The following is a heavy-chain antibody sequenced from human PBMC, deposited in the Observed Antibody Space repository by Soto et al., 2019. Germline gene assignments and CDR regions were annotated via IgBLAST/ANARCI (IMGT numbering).Heavy chain of an antibody. CDR2: SIPTFGTT. CDR3: ARGINDYYDGTGPSWDDAFDI. J-gene: IGHJ3*02. V-gene: IGHV1-69*06. D-gene: IGHD3-22*01. Sequence: QVQLVQSGAEVKRPGSSVKVSCKTSGGLLSSYAISWVRQAPGQGLEWMGGSIPTFGTTVYPQNFQGRVSITADRSTGTAYLELRGLRSQDTAVYYCARGINDYYDGTGPSWDDAFDIWGQGTMVTVSS. CDR1: GGLLSSYA.